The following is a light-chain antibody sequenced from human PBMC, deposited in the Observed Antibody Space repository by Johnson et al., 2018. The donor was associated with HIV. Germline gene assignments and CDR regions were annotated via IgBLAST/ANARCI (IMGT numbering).Light chain of an antibody. J-gene: IGLJ1*01. CDR3: GTWDSSLSAVYV. CDR1: NSNIGNNY. CDR2: DND. Sequence: QSVLTQPPSVSAAPGQKVTISCSGNNSNIGNNYVSWYQHLPGTAPKLLIYDNDQRPSGIPDRFSGSKSGTSATLGITGLQTGDETDYYCGTWDSSLSAVYVFGTGTKVTVL. V-gene: IGLV1-51*01.